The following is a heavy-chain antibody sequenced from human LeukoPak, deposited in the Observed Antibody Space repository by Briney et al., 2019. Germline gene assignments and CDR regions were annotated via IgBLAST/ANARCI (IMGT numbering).Heavy chain of an antibody. V-gene: IGHV5-51*01. J-gene: IGHJ3*02. CDR3: AKRKDPGYISSSFDM. Sequence: AESLKISCKGSGYSITSYWFGCVRQMPGKGLVLRGIIFTGDSDTKYCPSFEDQVTISVDKSITTAYLQWSSLKASDTAMYYYAKRKDPGYISSSFDMWGQGTMVTVSS. D-gene: IGHD6-13*01. CDR1: GYSITSYW. CDR2: IFTGDSDT.